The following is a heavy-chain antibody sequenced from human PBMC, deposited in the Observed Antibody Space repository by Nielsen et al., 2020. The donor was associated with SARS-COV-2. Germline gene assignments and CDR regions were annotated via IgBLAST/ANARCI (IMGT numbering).Heavy chain of an antibody. CDR2: ISWNSGSI. CDR1: GFTFSSYG. CDR3: AKDIGGSYLEDYFDY. D-gene: IGHD1-26*01. Sequence: GGSLRLSCAASGFTFSSYGMHWVRQAPGKGLEWVSGISWNSGSIGYADSVKGRFTISRDNAKNSLYLQMNSLRAEDTALYYCAKDIGGSYLEDYFDYWGQGTLVTVSS. V-gene: IGHV3-9*01. J-gene: IGHJ4*02.